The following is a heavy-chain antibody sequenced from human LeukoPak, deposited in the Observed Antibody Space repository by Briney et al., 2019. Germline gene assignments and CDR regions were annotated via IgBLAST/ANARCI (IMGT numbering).Heavy chain of an antibody. CDR1: GGSISIYY. D-gene: IGHD1-1*01. Sequence: SETLSLTCTVSGGSISIYYWSWIRQPPGKGLEWIGYIYYSGSTNYNPSLKSRVTISVDTSKNQFSLKLSSVTAADTAVYYCARGKELEPLDYWGQGTLVTVSS. CDR3: ARGKELEPLDY. V-gene: IGHV4-59*01. CDR2: IYYSGST. J-gene: IGHJ4*02.